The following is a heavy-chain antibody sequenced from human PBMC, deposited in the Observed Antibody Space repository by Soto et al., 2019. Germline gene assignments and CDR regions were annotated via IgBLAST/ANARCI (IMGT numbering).Heavy chain of an antibody. V-gene: IGHV3-21*01. D-gene: IGHD2-2*02. CDR3: AREYTAWPLAYGLDV. Sequence: LRLSCVGSGFTFSTYSINWVRQAPGKGLEWVSSISSRSDIYYADSVKGRFTIFRDNAKNSVSLQMNSLRAEDTAVYYCAREYTAWPLAYGLDVWGQGTTVTVSS. J-gene: IGHJ6*02. CDR2: ISSRSDI. CDR1: GFTFSTYS.